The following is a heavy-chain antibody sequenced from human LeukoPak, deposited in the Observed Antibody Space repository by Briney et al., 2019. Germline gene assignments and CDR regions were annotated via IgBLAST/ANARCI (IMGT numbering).Heavy chain of an antibody. D-gene: IGHD2-2*01. CDR1: GYTFTSYG. CDR2: ISAYNGNT. V-gene: IGHV1-18*01. Sequence: ASVKVSCKASGYTFTSYGISWVRQAPGQGLEWMGWISAYNGNTNYAQKLQGRVTMTTDTSTSTAYMELRSLRCDDTAVYYCARDIVVVPAAIYYYYGMDVWGQGTTVTVSS. J-gene: IGHJ6*02. CDR3: ARDIVVVPAAIYYYYGMDV.